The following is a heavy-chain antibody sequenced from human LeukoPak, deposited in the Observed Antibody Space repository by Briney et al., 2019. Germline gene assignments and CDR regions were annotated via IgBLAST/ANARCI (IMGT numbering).Heavy chain of an antibody. CDR2: IYHIGST. D-gene: IGHD3-3*02. CDR1: DDSISSGFY. V-gene: IGHV4-38-2*02. J-gene: IGHJ5*02. Sequence: PSETLSLTCTVSDDSISSGFYWGWIRQPPGKGLEWIGCIYHIGSTSSIPSLKSRVTISVYPSKNQFSLGLSSVTAADTAVYYCPREEDPRAFFGWGGERNMRWFDPWGQGTLVTVSS. CDR3: PREEDPRAFFGWGGERNMRWFDP.